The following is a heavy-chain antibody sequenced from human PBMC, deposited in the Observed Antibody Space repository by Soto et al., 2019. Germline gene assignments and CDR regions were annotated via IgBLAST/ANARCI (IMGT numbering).Heavy chain of an antibody. V-gene: IGHV3-23*01. D-gene: IGHD1-26*01. CDR3: AKIRVVGATTDDKTGGY. Sequence: GGSLRLSCAASGFTFSSYAMSWVRQAPGKGLEWVSAISGSGGSTYYADSVKGRFTISRDNSKNTLYLQMNSLRAEDTAVYYCAKIRVVGATTDDKTGGYWGQGTLVTVSS. CDR2: ISGSGGST. J-gene: IGHJ4*02. CDR1: GFTFSSYA.